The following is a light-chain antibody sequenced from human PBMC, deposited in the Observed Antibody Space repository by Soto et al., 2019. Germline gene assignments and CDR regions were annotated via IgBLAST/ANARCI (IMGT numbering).Light chain of an antibody. Sequence: EIVMTQSPATLSVSPGDTAALSCRASQSLGSDLAWYQQKPGQAPRLLIFGASARPTGIPARISGSGSWTEFTLTISSLGSEDLAVYFCQQYYNWPRTFGQGTKVDIK. J-gene: IGKJ1*01. CDR3: QQYYNWPRT. CDR2: GAS. CDR1: QSLGSD. V-gene: IGKV3-15*01.